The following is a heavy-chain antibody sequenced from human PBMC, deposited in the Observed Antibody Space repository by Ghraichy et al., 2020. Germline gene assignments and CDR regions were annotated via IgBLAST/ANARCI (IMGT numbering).Heavy chain of an antibody. CDR2: IYYSGST. J-gene: IGHJ4*02. CDR1: GDSISSYY. Sequence: SEILSLTCTVSGDSISSYYWSWIRQPPGKGLEWIGYIYYSGSTNYNPSLRSRVTISLDTSKNQFSLKLSSVTAADTAVYFCARSTALVRFDFWGQGPLVTVSS. V-gene: IGHV4-59*01. CDR3: ARSTALVRFDF. D-gene: IGHD5-18*01.